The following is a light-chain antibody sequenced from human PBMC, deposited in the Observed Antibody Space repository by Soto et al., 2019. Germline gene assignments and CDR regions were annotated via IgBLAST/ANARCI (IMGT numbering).Light chain of an antibody. CDR1: QTVSSN. V-gene: IGKV3D-15*01. CDR2: GAS. Sequence: EIVMTQSPATLSVSPWEIATLSFRASQTVSSNLAWYQQKPGQAPRLLIYGASTRATGIPARFSGSGSGTDFTLTISSLEPEDFAVYYCQKRNNWRDNFGQGTRLEIK. CDR3: QKRNNWRDN. J-gene: IGKJ5*01.